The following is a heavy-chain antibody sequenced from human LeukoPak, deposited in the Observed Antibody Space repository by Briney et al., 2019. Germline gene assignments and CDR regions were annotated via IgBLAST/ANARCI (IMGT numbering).Heavy chain of an antibody. CDR3: ARDGYYDFWSGYFYYMDV. D-gene: IGHD3-3*01. Sequence: GGSLRLSCAASGFTFSSYSMNWVRQAPGKGLEWVSYISSSSSTIYYADSVKGRFTISRDNAKNSLYLQMNSLRAEDTAVYYCARDGYYDFWSGYFYYMDVWGKGTTVTVSS. CDR2: ISSSSSTI. J-gene: IGHJ6*03. V-gene: IGHV3-48*01. CDR1: GFTFSSYS.